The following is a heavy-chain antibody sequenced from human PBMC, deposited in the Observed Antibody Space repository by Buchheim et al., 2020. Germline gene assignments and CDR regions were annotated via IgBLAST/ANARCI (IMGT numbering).Heavy chain of an antibody. D-gene: IGHD6-19*01. CDR1: GFTFSSYA. V-gene: IGHV3-23*01. J-gene: IGHJ4*02. CDR3: AKDKQWGYFDY. CDR2: ISGSGGST. Sequence: EVQLLESGGGLVQPGGSLRLSCAASGFTFSSYAMSWVRQAPGKGLEWVSAISGSGGSTYYADSVKGRFTISRDNSKNTLYLQMNSLQMNSLRAEDTAVYYCAKDKQWGYFDYWGQGTL.